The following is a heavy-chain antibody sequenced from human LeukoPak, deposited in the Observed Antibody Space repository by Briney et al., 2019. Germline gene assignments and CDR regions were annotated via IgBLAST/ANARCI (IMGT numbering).Heavy chain of an antibody. V-gene: IGHV5-10-1*01. CDR1: GYSFTSYW. Sequence: GESLKISCKGSGYSFTSYWISWVRQMPGKGLEWVGRIDPSDSYTNYSPSFQGHVTISADKSISTAYLQWSSLKASDTAMYYCARHARYYYDSSGSIEGNWGQGTLVTVSS. D-gene: IGHD3-22*01. CDR2: IDPSDSYT. CDR3: ARHARYYYDSSGSIEGN. J-gene: IGHJ4*02.